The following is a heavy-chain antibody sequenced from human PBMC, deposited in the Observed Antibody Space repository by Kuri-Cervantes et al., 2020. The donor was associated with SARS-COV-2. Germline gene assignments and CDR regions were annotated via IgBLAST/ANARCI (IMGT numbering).Heavy chain of an antibody. CDR2: IYTSGST. J-gene: IGHJ6*03. V-gene: IGHV4-4*07. Sequence: GSLRLSCTVSGGSISSYYWSWIRQPAGKGLEWIGRIYTSGSTNYNPSLKSRVTMSVDTSKNQFSLKLSSVTAADTAVYYCARHITGIEHTVVLIATYYYHYYMDLWGKGTTVTVSS. CDR1: GGSISSYY. D-gene: IGHD2-21*01. CDR3: ARHITGIEHTVVLIATYYYHYYMDL.